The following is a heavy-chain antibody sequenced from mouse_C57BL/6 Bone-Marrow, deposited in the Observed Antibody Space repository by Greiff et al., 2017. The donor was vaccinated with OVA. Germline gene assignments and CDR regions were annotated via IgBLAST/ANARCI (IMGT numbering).Heavy chain of an antibody. Sequence: EVMLVESGGGLVQPGGSLKLSCAASGFTFSDYYMYWVRQTPEKRLEWVAYISNGGGSTYYPDTVKGRFTISRDNAKNTLYLQMSRLKSEDTAMYYCARHRDTTGFAYWGQGTLVTVSA. J-gene: IGHJ3*01. V-gene: IGHV5-12*01. CDR3: ARHRDTTGFAY. CDR2: ISNGGGST. D-gene: IGHD1-1*01. CDR1: GFTFSDYY.